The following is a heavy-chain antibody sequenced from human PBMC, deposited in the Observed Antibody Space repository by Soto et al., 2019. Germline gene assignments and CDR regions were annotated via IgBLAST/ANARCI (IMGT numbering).Heavy chain of an antibody. CDR2: ISGSGGST. Sequence: EVQLLESGGGLVQPGGSLRLSCAASGFTFSSYAMSWVRQAPGKGLAWVSAISGSGGSTYYADSVKGRFTISRDNSKNTLYLQMNSLRAEDTAVYYCAKSHYYDSSGYYLVDYWGQGTLVTVSS. V-gene: IGHV3-23*01. CDR1: GFTFSSYA. J-gene: IGHJ4*02. D-gene: IGHD3-22*01. CDR3: AKSHYYDSSGYYLVDY.